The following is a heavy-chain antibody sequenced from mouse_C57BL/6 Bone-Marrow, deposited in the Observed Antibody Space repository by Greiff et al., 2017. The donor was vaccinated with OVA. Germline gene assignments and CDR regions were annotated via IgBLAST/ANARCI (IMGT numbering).Heavy chain of an antibody. D-gene: IGHD2-3*01. V-gene: IGHV1-81*01. CDR1: GYTFTSYG. CDR2: IYPRSGNT. Sequence: VQLQQPGAELVKPGASVKMSCKASGYTFTSYGISWVKQRTGQGLEWIGEIYPRSGNTYYNEKFKGKATLTADKSSSTAYMELRSLTSEDSAVYFCARSMAWFAYWGQGTLVTVSA. CDR3: ARSMAWFAY. J-gene: IGHJ3*01.